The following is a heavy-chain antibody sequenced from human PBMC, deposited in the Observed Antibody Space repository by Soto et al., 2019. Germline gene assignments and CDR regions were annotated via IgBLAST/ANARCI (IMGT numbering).Heavy chain of an antibody. CDR2: IWYDGSNK. V-gene: IGHV3-33*01. J-gene: IGHJ5*02. Sequence: QVQLVESGGGVVQPGRSLRLSCAASGFTFSSYGMHWARQAPGKGLEWVAVIWYDGSNKYYADSVKGRFTISRDNSKNSLYLQMNSLRAEDTAVYYCARDFGRFLEWLPLHGWFDPWGQGTLVTVSS. CDR1: GFTFSSYG. CDR3: ARDFGRFLEWLPLHGWFDP. D-gene: IGHD3-3*01.